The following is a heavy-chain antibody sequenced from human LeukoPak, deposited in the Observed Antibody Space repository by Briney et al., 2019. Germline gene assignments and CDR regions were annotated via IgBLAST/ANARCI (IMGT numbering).Heavy chain of an antibody. Sequence: QSGGSLRLSCAASGFTFRSYGMHWVRQAPGKGLEWVAFIRYDGSNKNYADSVKGRFTISRDNSKNTLYLQMNSLRAEDTAVYYCAKGGTGTSGLGDAFDIWGQGTMVTVSS. CDR3: AKGGTGTSGLGDAFDI. J-gene: IGHJ3*02. D-gene: IGHD1/OR15-1a*01. CDR1: GFTFRSYG. CDR2: IRYDGSNK. V-gene: IGHV3-30*02.